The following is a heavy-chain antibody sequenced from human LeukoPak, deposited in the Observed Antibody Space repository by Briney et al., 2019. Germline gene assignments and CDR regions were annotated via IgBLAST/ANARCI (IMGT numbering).Heavy chain of an antibody. D-gene: IGHD3-10*01. CDR3: ARLLDYYGSGSYYH. J-gene: IGHJ5*02. V-gene: IGHV3-21*01. Sequence: GGSLRLSCAASGFTFSSYRMNWVRQAPGKGLEWVSSISSSSSYIYYADSVKGRFTISRDNAKNSLYLQMNSLRAEDTAVYYCARLLDYYGSGSYYHWGQGTLVTVSS. CDR1: GFTFSSYR. CDR2: ISSSSSYI.